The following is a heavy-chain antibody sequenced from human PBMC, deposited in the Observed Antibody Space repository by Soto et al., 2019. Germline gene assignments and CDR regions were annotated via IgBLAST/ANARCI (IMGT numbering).Heavy chain of an antibody. V-gene: IGHV3-30-3*01. J-gene: IGHJ2*01. Sequence: QVQLVESGGGVVQPGRSLRLSCAASGFTFSSYAMHWVRQAPGKGLEWVAVISYDGSNKYYADSVKGRFTISRDNSKNTLYLQMNSLRAEDTAVYYCARYYGDYAIALYFDLWGRGTLVTVSS. D-gene: IGHD4-17*01. CDR1: GFTFSSYA. CDR3: ARYYGDYAIALYFDL. CDR2: ISYDGSNK.